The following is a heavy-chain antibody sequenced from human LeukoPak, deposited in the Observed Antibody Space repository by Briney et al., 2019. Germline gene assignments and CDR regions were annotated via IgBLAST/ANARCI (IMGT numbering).Heavy chain of an antibody. CDR1: GFSVSGYW. CDR3: TTDSGSYYGYVY. CDR2: IKSKTDGGTT. Sequence: GGSLRLSCAVSGFSVSGYWMTWVRQAPGKGLEWVGRIKSKTDGGTTDYAAPVKGRFTISRDDSKNTLYLQMNSLKTEDTAVYYCTTDSGSYYGYVYWGQGTLVTVSS. D-gene: IGHD1-26*01. J-gene: IGHJ4*02. V-gene: IGHV3-15*01.